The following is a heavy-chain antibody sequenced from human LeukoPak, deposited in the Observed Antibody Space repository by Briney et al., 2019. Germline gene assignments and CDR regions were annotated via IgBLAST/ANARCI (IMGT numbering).Heavy chain of an antibody. V-gene: IGHV1-2*02. CDR2: INPNSGGT. J-gene: IGHJ3*02. Sequence: GASVKVSCKASGYTFTSYYMHWVRQAPGQGLEWMGWINPNSGGTNYAQKFQGRVTMTRDTSISTAYMELSRLRSDDTAVYYCARSGHYYDSSGYLDAFDIWGQGTMVTVSS. CDR1: GYTFTSYY. CDR3: ARSGHYYDSSGYLDAFDI. D-gene: IGHD3-22*01.